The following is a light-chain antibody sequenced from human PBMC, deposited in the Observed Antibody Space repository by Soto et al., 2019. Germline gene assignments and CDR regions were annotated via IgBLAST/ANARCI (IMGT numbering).Light chain of an antibody. Sequence: DIQMTQSPSPLSASVGDRVTITCRASQTISTYLNWYQQKPVKAPKLLMFVASRLQSGVPSRFSGSGSGTDFTLTISSLQPEDFATYYCQQSYSIPYTFGQGTKLEIQ. CDR2: VAS. J-gene: IGKJ2*01. CDR3: QQSYSIPYT. CDR1: QTISTY. V-gene: IGKV1-39*01.